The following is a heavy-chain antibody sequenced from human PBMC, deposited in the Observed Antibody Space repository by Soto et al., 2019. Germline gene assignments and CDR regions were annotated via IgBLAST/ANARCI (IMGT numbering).Heavy chain of an antibody. Sequence: EVQLVESGGGLVKPGGSLRLSCAASGFTFSSYSMNWVRQAPGKGLEWVSFISSSSRDIDYADSVKGRFTISRDNARDVLYLQMNSRRGEDTAVYYCARVLVVPYYYAMDIWGQGTTVTVSS. D-gene: IGHD2-8*02. CDR1: GFTFSSYS. CDR2: ISSSSRDI. V-gene: IGHV3-21*01. J-gene: IGHJ6*02. CDR3: ARVLVVPYYYAMDI.